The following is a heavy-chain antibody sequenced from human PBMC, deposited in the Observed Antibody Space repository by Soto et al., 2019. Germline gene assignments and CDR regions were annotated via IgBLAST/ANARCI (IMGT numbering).Heavy chain of an antibody. CDR3: ATMANFGSLNWFDT. V-gene: IGHV1-8*01. D-gene: IGHD3-10*01. CDR1: GYTFTNND. Sequence: ASVKVSCKASGYTFTNNDVSWVRQATGQGLEWMGWMNPGSGDTGYAQKFQGRVTMTRDISIATAYMELSSLRSDDTAIYYCATMANFGSLNWFDTWGQGTLVTVSS. J-gene: IGHJ5*02. CDR2: MNPGSGDT.